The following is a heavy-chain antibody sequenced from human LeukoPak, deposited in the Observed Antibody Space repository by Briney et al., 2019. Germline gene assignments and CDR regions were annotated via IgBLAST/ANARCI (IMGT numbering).Heavy chain of an antibody. J-gene: IGHJ3*02. CDR3: ARDTIFGPLGAFDI. CDR2: IYYSGST. D-gene: IGHD3-3*01. CDR1: GGSISSYY. Sequence: PSETLSLTCTVSGGSISSYYWSWIRQPPGKGLEWIGYIYYSGSTNYNPSLKSRVTISVDTSKNQFSLKLSSVTAADTAVYYCARDTIFGPLGAFDIWGQGTMVTVSS. V-gene: IGHV4-59*12.